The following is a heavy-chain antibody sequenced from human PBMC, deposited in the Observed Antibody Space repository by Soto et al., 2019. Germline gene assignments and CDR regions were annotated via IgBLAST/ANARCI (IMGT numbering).Heavy chain of an antibody. J-gene: IGHJ6*02. Sequence: EVQLVESGGGLVQPGGSLRLSCAASGFTVSSNYMSWVRQAPGKGLEWVSVIYSGGSTYYADSVKGRFTISRHNSKNTPYLQMNSLRAEDTAVYYCARALGVVEYYYYGMDVWGQGTTVTVSS. CDR3: ARALGVVEYYYYGMDV. CDR2: IYSGGST. D-gene: IGHD2-21*01. CDR1: GFTVSSNY. V-gene: IGHV3-53*04.